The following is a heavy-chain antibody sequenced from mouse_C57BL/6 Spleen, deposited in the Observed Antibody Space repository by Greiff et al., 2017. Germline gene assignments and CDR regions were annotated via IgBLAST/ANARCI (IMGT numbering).Heavy chain of an antibody. D-gene: IGHD2-4*01. CDR2: ISYDGSN. Sequence: ESGPGLVKPSQSLSLTCSVTGYSITSGYYWNWIRQFPGNKLEWMGYISYDGSNNYNQSQKNRISITRDTSKNQFFLKLNSVTTEDTATYYCARWRYSTTMITTEAFFDYWGQGTTLTGSS. CDR3: ARWRYSTTMITTEAFFDY. CDR1: GYSITSGYY. V-gene: IGHV3-6*01. J-gene: IGHJ2*01.